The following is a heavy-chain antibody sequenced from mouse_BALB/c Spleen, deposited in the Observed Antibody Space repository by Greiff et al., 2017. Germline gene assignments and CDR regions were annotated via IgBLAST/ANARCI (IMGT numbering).Heavy chain of an antibody. CDR1: GFTFSSYG. Sequence: EVMLVESGGGLVQPGGSLKLSCAASGFTFSSYGMSWVRQTPDKRLELVATINSNGGSTYYPDSVKGRFTISRDNAKNTLYLQMSSLKSEDTAMYYCARDSDGSYAMDYWGQGTSVTVSS. V-gene: IGHV5-6-3*01. J-gene: IGHJ4*01. CDR2: INSNGGST. D-gene: IGHD2-3*01. CDR3: ARDSDGSYAMDY.